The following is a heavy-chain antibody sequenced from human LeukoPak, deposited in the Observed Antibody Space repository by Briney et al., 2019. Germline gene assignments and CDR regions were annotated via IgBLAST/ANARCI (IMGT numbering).Heavy chain of an antibody. CDR2: IYSGGST. V-gene: IGHV3-53*01. CDR3: ARVLWFGELRLDY. CDR1: GFNVSSNY. J-gene: IGHJ4*02. Sequence: GGSLRLSCAASGFNVSSNYMSWVRQAPGKGLECVSLIYSGGSTNYADSVKGRFTISRDNSKNTLYLQVNSLRAEDTAVYYCARVLWFGELRLDYWGQGTLVTVSS. D-gene: IGHD3-10*01.